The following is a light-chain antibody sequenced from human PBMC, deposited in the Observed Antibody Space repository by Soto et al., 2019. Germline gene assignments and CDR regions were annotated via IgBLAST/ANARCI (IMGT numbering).Light chain of an antibody. CDR3: GSYTSTSTLL. V-gene: IGLV2-14*01. Sequence: QSVVTQPASVSGSPGQSITISCSGTSSDVGGYKYVSWYQQHPGKAPKLMIYDVTSRPSVVSNRFSGSKSGNTASLTISGLQAEDEADYYCGSYTSTSTLLFGGGTKLTVL. CDR2: DVT. CDR1: SSDVGGYKY. J-gene: IGLJ2*01.